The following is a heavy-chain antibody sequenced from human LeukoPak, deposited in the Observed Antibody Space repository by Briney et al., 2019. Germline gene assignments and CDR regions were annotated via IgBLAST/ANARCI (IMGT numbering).Heavy chain of an antibody. Sequence: SETLSLTCAVYGGSFSGYYWSWIRQPPGKGLEWIGEINHSGSTNYNPSLKSRVTISVDTSKNQFSLKLSSVTAAYTAVYYCARGLRASFDPWGQGTLVTVSS. CDR1: GGSFSGYY. CDR3: ARGLRASFDP. CDR2: INHSGST. V-gene: IGHV4-34*01. J-gene: IGHJ5*02.